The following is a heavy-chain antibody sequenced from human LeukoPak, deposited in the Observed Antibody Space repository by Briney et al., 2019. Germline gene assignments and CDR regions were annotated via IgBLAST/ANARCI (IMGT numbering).Heavy chain of an antibody. V-gene: IGHV4-39*01. Sequence: PSETLSLTCAVYGGSFSGYYWGWIRQPPGKGLEWIGSIYYSGSTYYNPSLKSRVTISVDTSKNQFSLKLSSVTAADTAVYYCARHSYYDFWSGYRNWFDPWGQGTLVTVSS. CDR3: ARHSYYDFWSGYRNWFDP. CDR1: GGSFSGYY. CDR2: IYYSGST. D-gene: IGHD3-3*01. J-gene: IGHJ5*02.